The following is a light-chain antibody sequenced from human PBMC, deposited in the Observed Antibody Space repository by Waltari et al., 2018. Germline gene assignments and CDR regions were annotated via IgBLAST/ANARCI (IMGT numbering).Light chain of an antibody. J-gene: IGLJ2*01. CDR3: QAWDTSTYLVV. CDR2: QDT. V-gene: IGLV3-1*01. Sequence: SYELTQPPSVSVSPGQTASITSSGNKLGDKYACWYQPRPGQSPVVVLYQDTKRPSGIPERFSGSDSGNTATLTLSGIQAMDEADYYCQAWDTSTYLVVFGGGTKLTVL. CDR1: KLGDKY.